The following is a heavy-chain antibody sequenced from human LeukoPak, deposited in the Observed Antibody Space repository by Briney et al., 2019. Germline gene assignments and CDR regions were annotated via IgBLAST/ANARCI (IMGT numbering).Heavy chain of an antibody. V-gene: IGHV3-53*01. CDR2: IYSGGST. Sequence: PGGSLRLSCAASGFTVSSNYMSWVRQAPGKGLEWVSVIYSGGSTYYADSVKGRFTISRDNSNNTLYMQMNSLRADDTAVYYCAKTAGWLPRFDYWGQGSLVTVSS. CDR3: AKTAGWLPRFDY. J-gene: IGHJ4*02. D-gene: IGHD6-19*01. CDR1: GFTVSSNY.